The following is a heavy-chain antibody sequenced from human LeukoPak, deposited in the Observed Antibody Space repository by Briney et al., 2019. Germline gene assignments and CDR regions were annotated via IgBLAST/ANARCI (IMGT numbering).Heavy chain of an antibody. Sequence: SETLSLTCTVSGGSISSSSYYWGWIRQPPGKGLEWIGSIYYSGSTYYNPSLKSRVTISVDTSKNQFSLKLSSVTAADTALYYCARHRDWQGGPSYFDYWGQGTLVTVSS. CDR2: IYYSGST. D-gene: IGHD2-15*01. CDR1: GGSISSSSYY. J-gene: IGHJ4*02. CDR3: ARHRDWQGGPSYFDY. V-gene: IGHV4-39*01.